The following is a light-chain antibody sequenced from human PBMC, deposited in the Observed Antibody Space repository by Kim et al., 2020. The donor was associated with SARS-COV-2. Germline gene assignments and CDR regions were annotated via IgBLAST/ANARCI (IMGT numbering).Light chain of an antibody. Sequence: SYELTQPLSVSVALGQTARITCGGYNIGGKNVHWYQQKPGQAPLLVIYRDSSPPSGIPQRFSGSNSGNTATLTISRAQAGDEADYYCQVWDSSKAVLGGG. CDR1: NIGGKN. J-gene: IGLJ3*02. CDR2: RDS. CDR3: QVWDSSKAV. V-gene: IGLV3-9*01.